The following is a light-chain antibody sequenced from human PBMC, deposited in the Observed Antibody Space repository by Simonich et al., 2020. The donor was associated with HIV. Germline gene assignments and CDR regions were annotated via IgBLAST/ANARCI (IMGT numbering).Light chain of an antibody. V-gene: IGKV1-5*03. Sequence: DIQMTQSPSTLSASVGDRVTITCRASQSISSWLAWYQQKPGKAPKLLIYKVSSLERGVPSRFSGSGSGTQFTLTISSLQPDDFATYYCQQYNSYPFTFGQGTKLEIK. CDR3: QQYNSYPFT. J-gene: IGKJ2*01. CDR2: KVS. CDR1: QSISSW.